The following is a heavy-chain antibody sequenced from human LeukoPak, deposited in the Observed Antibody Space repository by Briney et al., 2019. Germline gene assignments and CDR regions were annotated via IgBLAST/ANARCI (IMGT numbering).Heavy chain of an antibody. CDR1: GGSISSSSYY. J-gene: IGHJ4*02. CDR3: ARVYDDSSGYYIDY. Sequence: PSETLSLTCTVSGGSISSSSYYWGWIRQPPGKGLEWIGSIYYSGSTYYNPSLKSRVTISVDTSKNQFSLKLSSVTAEDTAVYYCARVYDDSSGYYIDYWGQGTLVTVSS. V-gene: IGHV4-39*07. CDR2: IYYSGST. D-gene: IGHD3-22*01.